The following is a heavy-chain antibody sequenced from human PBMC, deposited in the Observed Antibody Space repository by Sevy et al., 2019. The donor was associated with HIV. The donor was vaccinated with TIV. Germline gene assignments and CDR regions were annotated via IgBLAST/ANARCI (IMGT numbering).Heavy chain of an antibody. V-gene: IGHV4-38-2*02. CDR2: VYRSGNT. Sequence: SETLSLTCDVSGDSISSGLYWGWLRQSPGKGLEGIGSVYRSGNTYDNESFKGRTTISVDRSKNQFSLKLKLMTAADTGVYYCARDFRSFYNYFDYWGQGILVTVSS. J-gene: IGHJ4*02. D-gene: IGHD6-13*01. CDR1: GDSISSGLY. CDR3: ARDFRSFYNYFDY.